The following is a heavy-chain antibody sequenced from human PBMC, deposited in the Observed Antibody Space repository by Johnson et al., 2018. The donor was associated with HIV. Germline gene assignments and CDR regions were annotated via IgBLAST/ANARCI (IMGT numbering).Heavy chain of an antibody. CDR3: VREGRGYHLLVAFDI. V-gene: IGHV3-30*04. CDR1: GFIFNTYA. CDR2: ISYDGNIK. D-gene: IGHD2-2*01. Sequence: QVQLVESGGGVVQPGRSLRLSCAASGFIFNTYAIHWARQAPGKGLEWVAIISYDGNIKYSADSMKGRFTVSRDNSKNTVSLQMDSLTVEDTAVYYCVREGRGYHLLVAFDIWGQGTMVIVSS. J-gene: IGHJ3*02.